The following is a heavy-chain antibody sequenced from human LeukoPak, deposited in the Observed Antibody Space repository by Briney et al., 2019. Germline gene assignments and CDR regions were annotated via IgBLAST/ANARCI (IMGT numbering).Heavy chain of an antibody. D-gene: IGHD3-22*01. V-gene: IGHV3-30*18. CDR2: ISYDGGNK. CDR3: AKDPGASYYDSSGYYPSSIDY. CDR1: GFTFSSYG. J-gene: IGHJ4*02. Sequence: GGSLRLSCAASGFTFSSYGMHWVRQAPGKGLEWVAVISYDGGNKSYADSVKGRFTISRDNSKNALHLQMNSLRAEDTAVYYCAKDPGASYYDSSGYYPSSIDYWGQGTLVTVSS.